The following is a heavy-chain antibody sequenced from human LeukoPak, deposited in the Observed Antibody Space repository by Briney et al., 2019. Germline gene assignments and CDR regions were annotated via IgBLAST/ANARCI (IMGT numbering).Heavy chain of an antibody. CDR3: ARATGPVLRFLEWLFDY. D-gene: IGHD3-3*01. V-gene: IGHV3-48*01. Sequence: GGSLRLSCVGSGFTFSSYSMNWVRQAPGKGLEWVSYISGTSNTIYYADSVKGRFTVSRDNAKNSLYLQMNSLRAEDTAVYYCARATGPVLRFLEWLFDYWGQGTLVTVSS. CDR2: ISGTSNTI. J-gene: IGHJ4*02. CDR1: GFTFSSYS.